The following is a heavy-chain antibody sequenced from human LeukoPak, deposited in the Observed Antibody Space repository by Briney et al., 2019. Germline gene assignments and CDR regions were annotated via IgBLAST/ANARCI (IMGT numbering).Heavy chain of an antibody. J-gene: IGHJ3*02. CDR1: GGSISSYY. CDR3: ARHECELLSAFDI. Sequence: SDTLSLTCTVSGGSISSYYWSWIRQPPGKGLEWIGYIYYSGSTNYYPSLKSRVTISVDTSKNQFSLKLSSVTAADTAVYYCARHECELLSAFDIWGQGTMVTVSS. V-gene: IGHV4-59*08. CDR2: IYYSGST. D-gene: IGHD1-26*01.